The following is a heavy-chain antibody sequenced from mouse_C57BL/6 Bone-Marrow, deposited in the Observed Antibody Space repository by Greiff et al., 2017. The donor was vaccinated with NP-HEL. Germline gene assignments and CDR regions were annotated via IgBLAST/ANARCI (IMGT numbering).Heavy chain of an antibody. V-gene: IGHV1-64*01. J-gene: IGHJ2*01. Sequence: VQLQQPGAELVKPGASVKLSCKASGYTFTSYWMHWVKQRPGQGLEWIGMIHPNSGSTNYNEKFKSKATLTVDKSSSTAYMQLSSLTSEDSAVYYCARDYDYDEYYFDYWGQGTTLTVSS. D-gene: IGHD2-4*01. CDR3: ARDYDYDEYYFDY. CDR1: GYTFTSYW. CDR2: IHPNSGST.